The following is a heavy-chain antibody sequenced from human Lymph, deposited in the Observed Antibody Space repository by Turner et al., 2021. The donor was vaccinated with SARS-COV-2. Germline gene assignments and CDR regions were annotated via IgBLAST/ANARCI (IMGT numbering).Heavy chain of an antibody. CDR3: AAPFTVVTSPDGFDI. D-gene: IGHD2-21*02. J-gene: IGHJ3*02. Sequence: QVYLVQSGAEVKKPGSSVKVSCKASGGTFSSYAISWVRQAPGQGLEWMGRIIPMFGIASYAQRFQGRVTITADKSMSTAYMELSSLRSEDTAVYYCAAPFTVVTSPDGFDIWGQGTMVTISS. V-gene: IGHV1-69*04. CDR1: GGTFSSYA. CDR2: IIPMFGIA.